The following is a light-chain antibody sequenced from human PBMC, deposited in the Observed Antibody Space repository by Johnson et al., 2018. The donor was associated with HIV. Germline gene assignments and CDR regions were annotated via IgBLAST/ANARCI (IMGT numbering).Light chain of an antibody. V-gene: IGLV1-51*02. CDR1: SSNIGNNY. CDR3: GAWDSSLTAHFV. J-gene: IGLJ1*01. Sequence: QAVLTQPPSVSAAPGQKVTISCSGSSSNIGNNYVSWYQQFPGTAPKLLIYENNKRPSGIPDRFSGSKSGTSATLGITGLQTGDEADYYCGAWDSSLTAHFVFGSVTTITVL. CDR2: ENN.